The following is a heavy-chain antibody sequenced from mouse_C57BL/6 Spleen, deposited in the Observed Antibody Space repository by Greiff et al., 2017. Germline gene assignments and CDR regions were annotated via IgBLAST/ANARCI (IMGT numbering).Heavy chain of an antibody. CDR1: GFTFSSYG. J-gene: IGHJ3*01. D-gene: IGHD2-2*01. CDR3: ARQGGYGYDGFAY. Sequence: EVKLVESGGDLVKPGGSLKLSCAASGFTFSSYGMSWVRQTPDKRLEWVATISSGGSYTYYPDSVKGRFTISRDNAKNTLYLQMSSLKSEDTAMYYCARQGGYGYDGFAYWGQGTLVTVSA. CDR2: ISSGGSYT. V-gene: IGHV5-6*01.